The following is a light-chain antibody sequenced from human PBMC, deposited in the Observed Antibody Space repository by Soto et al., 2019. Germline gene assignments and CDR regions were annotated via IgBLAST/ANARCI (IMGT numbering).Light chain of an antibody. CDR1: QSVGGD. CDR3: QQYNNWPRT. Sequence: IVVLQSPATLSVSPGEGATVSCRASQSVGGDLAWYQQQQPGQAPRLLIYGASTRATGIPARFSGSGSGTEFTLSISSLQSEDFEVYYCQQYNNWPRTFGQGTKVDIK. CDR2: GAS. J-gene: IGKJ1*01. V-gene: IGKV3-15*01.